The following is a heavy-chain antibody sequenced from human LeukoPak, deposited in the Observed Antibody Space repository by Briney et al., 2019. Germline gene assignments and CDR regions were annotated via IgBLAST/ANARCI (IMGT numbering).Heavy chain of an antibody. J-gene: IGHJ4*02. CDR1: GYNFASHW. CDR3: ARRDFGGDSHFDY. CDR2: IYPADSDT. V-gene: IGHV5-51*01. Sequence: GESLKISCKGSGYNFASHWIGWVRQMPGKGLEWMGIIYPADSDTRYSPSFEGQVTISADKSISTAYLQWNSLKASDTAMYYCARRDFGGDSHFDYWAQGTLVTVSS. D-gene: IGHD4-23*01.